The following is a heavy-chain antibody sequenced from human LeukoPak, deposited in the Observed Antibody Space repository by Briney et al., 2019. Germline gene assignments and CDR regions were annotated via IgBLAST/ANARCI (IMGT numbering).Heavy chain of an antibody. CDR1: GFTFSSYA. CDR2: ISGSGGST. D-gene: IGHD5-12*01. J-gene: IGHJ4*02. Sequence: GGSLRLSCAASGFTFSSYAMSWVRQAPGKGLEWVSAISGSGGSTYYADSVKGRFTISRDNSKNTPYLQMNSLRAEDTAVYYCAKDRLRMKRYDYWGQGTLVTVSS. V-gene: IGHV3-23*01. CDR3: AKDRLRMKRYDY.